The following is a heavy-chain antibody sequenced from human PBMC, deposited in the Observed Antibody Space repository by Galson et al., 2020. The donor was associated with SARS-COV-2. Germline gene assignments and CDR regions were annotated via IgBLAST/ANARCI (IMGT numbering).Heavy chain of an antibody. CDR1: GYSISSGYY. J-gene: IGHJ4*02. CDR3: ARRPGYTYDRYFDY. Sequence: SETLSLTCAVSGYSISSGYYWGWIRQPPGKGLEWIGSVYHSGSTYYNPSLKSQVTISVDTSKNQFSLKLSSVTAADTAVYYCARRPGYTYDRYFDYWGQGTLVTVSS. V-gene: IGHV4-38-2*01. D-gene: IGHD5-18*01. CDR2: VYHSGST.